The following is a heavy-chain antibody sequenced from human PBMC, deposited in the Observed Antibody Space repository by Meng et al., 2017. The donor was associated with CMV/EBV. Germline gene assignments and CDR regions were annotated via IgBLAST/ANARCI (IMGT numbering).Heavy chain of an antibody. CDR1: GGSFSGYY. V-gene: IGHV4-34*01. CDR3: AYYDILTGLRN. Sequence: SETLSLTCAVYGGSFSGYYWSRIRQPPGKGLEWIGEINHSGSTNYNPSLKSRVTISVDTSKNQFSLKLSSVTAADTAVYYCAYYDILTGLRNWGQGTVVTVSS. D-gene: IGHD3-9*01. CDR2: INHSGST. J-gene: IGHJ4*02.